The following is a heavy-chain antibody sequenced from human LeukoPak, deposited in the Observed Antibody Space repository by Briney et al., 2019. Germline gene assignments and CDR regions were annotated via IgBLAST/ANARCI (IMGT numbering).Heavy chain of an antibody. CDR3: ARVGKQQSLNWFDP. Sequence: PGGSLRLSCAASGFTFSSYSMNWVRQAPGKGLEWVSSISSSSSYIYYADSVKGRFTISRDNAKNSLYLQVNSLRAEDTAVYYCARVGKQQSLNWFDPWGQGTLVTVSS. CDR2: ISSSSSYI. V-gene: IGHV3-21*01. J-gene: IGHJ5*02. D-gene: IGHD6-13*01. CDR1: GFTFSSYS.